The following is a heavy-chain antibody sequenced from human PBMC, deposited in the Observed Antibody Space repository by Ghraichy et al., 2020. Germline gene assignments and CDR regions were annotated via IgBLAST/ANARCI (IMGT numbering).Heavy chain of an antibody. CDR1: GGSFSGYY. CDR2: INHSGST. Sequence: SETLSLTCAVYGGSFSGYYWSWIRQPPGKGLEWIGEINHSGSTNYNPSLKSRVTISVDTSKNQFSLKLSSVTAADTAVYYCARGVRGIAAAVNYFDYWGQGTLVTVSS. D-gene: IGHD6-13*01. V-gene: IGHV4-34*01. CDR3: ARGVRGIAAAVNYFDY. J-gene: IGHJ4*02.